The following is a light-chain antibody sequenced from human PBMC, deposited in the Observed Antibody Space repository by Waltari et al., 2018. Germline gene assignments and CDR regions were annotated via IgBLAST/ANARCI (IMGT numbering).Light chain of an antibody. Sequence: TQPASVSGSPGQSITISCTGSSTDVGAYNFVPWYQQHPAQVPKLILYDVGNRPSGISHRFSASKSGNTASLTISGLQEEDEGEYYCSSYTTSTTLLFGTGTRLTVL. J-gene: IGLJ1*01. CDR2: DVG. CDR1: STDVGAYNF. CDR3: SSYTTSTTLL. V-gene: IGLV2-14*01.